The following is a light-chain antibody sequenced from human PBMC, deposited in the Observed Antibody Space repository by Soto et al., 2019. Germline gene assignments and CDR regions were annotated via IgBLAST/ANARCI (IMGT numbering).Light chain of an antibody. CDR1: QSLSGSY. J-gene: IGKJ1*01. CDR2: GAS. V-gene: IGKV3-20*01. CDR3: QQYSRSLWT. Sequence: EIVLTQSPGTLSLSPGEGATLSCRASQSLSGSYLAWYHQKPGQAPRLLIYGASSRATGIPDRFSGSGSGTDFTLTISRLEPEDFAVYYCQQYSRSLWTFGQGTNVEIK.